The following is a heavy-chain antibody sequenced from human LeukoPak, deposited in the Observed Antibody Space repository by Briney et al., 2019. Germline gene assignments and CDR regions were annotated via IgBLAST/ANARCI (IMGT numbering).Heavy chain of an antibody. Sequence: GGCLRLSCAASGFTFSNYAVTWVRQAPGKGLEWISTIIDDGRTYYTDSVEGRFTVSRDDSKDTLYLQMNRLRAEDTAVYYCARGAGAQRVDWFDPWGQGTLVTVSS. CDR2: IIDDGRT. CDR1: GFTFSNYA. V-gene: IGHV3-23*01. CDR3: ARGAGAQRVDWFDP. D-gene: IGHD3-3*01. J-gene: IGHJ5*02.